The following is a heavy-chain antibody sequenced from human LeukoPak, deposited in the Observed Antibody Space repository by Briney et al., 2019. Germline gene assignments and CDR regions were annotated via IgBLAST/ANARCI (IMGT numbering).Heavy chain of an antibody. Sequence: GGSLRLSCAASGFTFSSYAMHWVRQVPGKGLEYVSAISSNGGNTYYANSVKGRFTISRDNSKNTLYLQMGSLRGEDMAVYHCARGESEYSSSAGDYWGQGTLVTVSS. CDR2: ISSNGGNT. CDR3: ARGESEYSSSAGDY. CDR1: GFTFSSYA. V-gene: IGHV3-64*01. J-gene: IGHJ4*02. D-gene: IGHD6-6*01.